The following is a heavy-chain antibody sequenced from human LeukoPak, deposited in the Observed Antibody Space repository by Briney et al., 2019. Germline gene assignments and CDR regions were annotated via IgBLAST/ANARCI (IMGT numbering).Heavy chain of an antibody. CDR1: GYTFTGCY. V-gene: IGHV1-8*02. CDR2: MNPNSGNT. CDR3: ARGGREFYCSGGSCYYYYYYMDV. D-gene: IGHD2-15*01. J-gene: IGHJ6*03. Sequence: GASVKVSCKASGYTFTGCYMHWVRQAPGQGLEWMGWMNPNSGNTGYAQKFQGRVTMTRNTSISTAYMELSSLRSEDTAVYYCARGGREFYCSGGSCYYYYYYMDVWGKGTTVTISS.